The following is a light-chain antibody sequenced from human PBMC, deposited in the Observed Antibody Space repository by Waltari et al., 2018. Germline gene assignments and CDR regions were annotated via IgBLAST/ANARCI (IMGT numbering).Light chain of an antibody. J-gene: IGKJ1*01. CDR2: DAS. CDR3: QQYDTYWT. CDR1: HSISTW. Sequence: DIQMTQSPSTLSASVGERGTITCRASHSISTWLAWYQQKPGKAPKLLIYDASSLERGVPSRFSGSASGTEFTLTISSLQPDDFATYYCQQYDTYWTFGQGTKVELK. V-gene: IGKV1-5*01.